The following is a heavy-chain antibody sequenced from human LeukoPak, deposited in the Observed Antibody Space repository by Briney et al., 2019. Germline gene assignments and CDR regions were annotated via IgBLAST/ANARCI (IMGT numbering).Heavy chain of an antibody. CDR1: GGSISSYS. CDR2: IYYSGST. Sequence: PSETLSLTCTVSGGSISSYSWSWIRQPPGKGLEWIGYIYYSGSTNYNPSLKSRVTISVDTSKNQFSLKLSSVTAADTAVYYCARVADYYDSNGYYDYWGQGTLVTVSS. CDR3: ARVADYYDSNGYYDY. J-gene: IGHJ4*02. V-gene: IGHV4-59*08. D-gene: IGHD3-22*01.